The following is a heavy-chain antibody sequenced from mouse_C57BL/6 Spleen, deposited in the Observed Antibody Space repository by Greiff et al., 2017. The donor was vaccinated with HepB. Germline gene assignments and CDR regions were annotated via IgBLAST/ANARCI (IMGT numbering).Heavy chain of an antibody. J-gene: IGHJ3*01. V-gene: IGHV1-64*01. CDR3: AREGFYDGGAWFAY. Sequence: QVQLQQPGAELVQPGASVKLSCTASGYTFTSYWMHWVKQRPGQGLEWIGMIHPNSGSTNYNEKFKSKATLTVDKSSSTAYMQLSSLTSEDSAVYYCAREGFYDGGAWFAYWGQGTLVTVSA. CDR1: GYTFTSYW. CDR2: IHPNSGST. D-gene: IGHD2-3*01.